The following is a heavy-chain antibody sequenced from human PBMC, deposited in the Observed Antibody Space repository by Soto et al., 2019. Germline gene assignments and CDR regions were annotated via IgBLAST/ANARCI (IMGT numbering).Heavy chain of an antibody. Sequence: ASVKVSCKASGYTFTGYYMHWVRQAPGQGLEWMGWINPNSGGTNYAQKFQGWVTMTRDTSISTAYMELSRLRSDDTAVYYCARVTYSGRDYAFDIWGQGTMVTVSS. CDR1: GYTFTGYY. CDR2: INPNSGGT. CDR3: ARVTYSGRDYAFDI. J-gene: IGHJ3*02. V-gene: IGHV1-2*04. D-gene: IGHD5-12*01.